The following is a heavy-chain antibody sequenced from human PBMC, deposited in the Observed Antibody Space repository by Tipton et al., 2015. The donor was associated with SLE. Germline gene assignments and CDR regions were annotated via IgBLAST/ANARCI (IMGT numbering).Heavy chain of an antibody. CDR2: IYYSGST. Sequence: TLSLTCTVSGGSISSSSYYWGWIRQPPGKGLEWIGSIYYSGSTYYNPSLKSRVTISVDTSKNQFSLKLSSVIAADTAVYYCARGQGLLWFGELYPFDYWGQGTLVTVSS. J-gene: IGHJ4*02. CDR1: GGSISSSSYY. CDR3: ARGQGLLWFGELYPFDY. V-gene: IGHV4-39*07. D-gene: IGHD3-10*01.